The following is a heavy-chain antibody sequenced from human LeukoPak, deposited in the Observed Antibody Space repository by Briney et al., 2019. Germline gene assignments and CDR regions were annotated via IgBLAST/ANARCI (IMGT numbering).Heavy chain of an antibody. CDR1: GGSINTAGYH. V-gene: IGHV4-31*03. J-gene: IGHJ4*02. CDR3: ARMFYYGSGKPFDY. Sequence: SETLSLTCTVSGGSINTAGYHWRWIRQHPGKGLEWIGSISNSGTTDYNSSLKNRVTMSVDASKNQFSLNLSSVTAADTAVYYCARMFYYGSGKPFDYWGQGTLVTVSS. CDR2: ISNSGTT. D-gene: IGHD3-10*01.